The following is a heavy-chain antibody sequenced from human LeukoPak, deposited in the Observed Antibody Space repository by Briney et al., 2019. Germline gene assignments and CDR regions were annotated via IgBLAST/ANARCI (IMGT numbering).Heavy chain of an antibody. V-gene: IGHV3-30*03. Sequence: GGSLRLSCAASGFTFSSYGMHWVRQAPGKGLEWVAIISYDGSNKYSADSVKGRFTISRDISKNTLYLQMNGLRAEDTAVYYCAREGGYYDSSGYHHSGAFDVWGQGTMVTVSS. D-gene: IGHD3-22*01. J-gene: IGHJ3*01. CDR2: ISYDGSNK. CDR3: AREGGYYDSSGYHHSGAFDV. CDR1: GFTFSSYG.